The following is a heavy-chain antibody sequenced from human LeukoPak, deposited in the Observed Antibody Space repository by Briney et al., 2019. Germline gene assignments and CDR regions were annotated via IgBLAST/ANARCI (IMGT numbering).Heavy chain of an antibody. CDR3: ASRSGGDY. CDR2: FYYPGST. J-gene: IGHJ4*02. CDR1: GASISSNNYY. Sequence: SETLSLTCTVSGASISSNNYYWAWIRQPPGKGLEWIGSFYYPGSTYYNPSLKSRVTISIDASRNQFSLNLSSVTAADTAVYYCASRSGGDYWGQGTLVTVSP. D-gene: IGHD3-10*01. V-gene: IGHV4-39*01.